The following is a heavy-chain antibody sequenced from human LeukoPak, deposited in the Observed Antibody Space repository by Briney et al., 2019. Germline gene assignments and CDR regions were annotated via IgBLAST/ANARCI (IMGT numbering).Heavy chain of an antibody. CDR1: GFAFSSYN. V-gene: IGHV3-48*01. CDR2: ITSISNTI. CDR3: ARDTDYDFWSGYGDAFDI. J-gene: IGHJ3*02. D-gene: IGHD3-3*01. Sequence: GGSLRLSCAASGFAFSSYNMNWVRQAPGKGLEWVSYITSISNTIYYADSVKGRFTISRDNANNSLYLQMNSLRAEDTAVYYCARDTDYDFWSGYGDAFDIWGQGTMVTVSS.